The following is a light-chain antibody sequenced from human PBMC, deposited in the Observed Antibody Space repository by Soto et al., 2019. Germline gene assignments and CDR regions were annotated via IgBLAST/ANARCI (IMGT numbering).Light chain of an antibody. V-gene: IGKV3-15*01. Sequence: EIVMTQSPVALSVSPGESAALSCRASQSVGRNFAWYQQRPGQAPRVLIYGTSTRATGVPARFSGSGSGTDFTLTISSLQSEDFAVYYCQQYGSSPLFTFGPGTKVDIK. CDR3: QQYGSSPLFT. CDR1: QSVGRN. CDR2: GTS. J-gene: IGKJ3*01.